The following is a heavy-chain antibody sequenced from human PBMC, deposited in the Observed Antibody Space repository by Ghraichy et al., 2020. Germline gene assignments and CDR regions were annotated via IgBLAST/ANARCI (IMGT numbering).Heavy chain of an antibody. D-gene: IGHD2-2*01. Sequence: GGSLRLSCAASGFTFSSYAMHWVRQAPGKRLEWVAVISYDGSNKYYADSVKGRFTISRDNSKNTLYLQMNSLRAEDTAVYYCASCSSTNCHPYYYYGMDVWGQGTTVTVSS. J-gene: IGHJ6*02. CDR3: ASCSSTNCHPYYYYGMDV. V-gene: IGHV3-30-3*01. CDR1: GFTFSSYA. CDR2: ISYDGSNK.